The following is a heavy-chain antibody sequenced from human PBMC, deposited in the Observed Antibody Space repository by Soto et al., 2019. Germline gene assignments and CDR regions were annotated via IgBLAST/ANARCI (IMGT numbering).Heavy chain of an antibody. Sequence: QVQLGQSGAEVKKPGASVKVSCKASGYTFTSDGISWVRQAPGQGREWMGWISAYNGNTNHAQKLQGRVNMTTDTSTTTAYMELRSLRSGDTAVYYCARGAGSSHPDNWFDPWGQGTLVIVAS. V-gene: IGHV1-18*01. CDR1: GYTFTSDG. CDR2: ISAYNGNT. D-gene: IGHD3-10*01. CDR3: ARGAGSSHPDNWFDP. J-gene: IGHJ5*02.